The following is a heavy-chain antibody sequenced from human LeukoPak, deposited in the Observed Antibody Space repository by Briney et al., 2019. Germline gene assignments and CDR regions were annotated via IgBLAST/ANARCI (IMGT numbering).Heavy chain of an antibody. CDR2: IRTKIEGETA. CDR1: GFTFSSYA. J-gene: IGHJ6*02. V-gene: IGHV3-15*01. D-gene: IGHD1-26*01. CDR3: TTERNWELLRPYGLDI. Sequence: GGSLRLSCAASGFTFSSYAMSWVRQAPGKGLEWVGRIRTKIEGETADYAAPVKGRFTVSRDDSKTTLYLHMNSLKTEDSAVYYCTTERNWELLRPYGLDIWGQGTTATVSS.